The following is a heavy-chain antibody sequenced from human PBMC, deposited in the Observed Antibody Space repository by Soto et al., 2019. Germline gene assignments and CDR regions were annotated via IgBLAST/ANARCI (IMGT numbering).Heavy chain of an antibody. CDR1: GCTFTSYY. V-gene: IGHV1-46*01. CDR2: INPSGGST. CDR3: ARKHNVYNCSDP. D-gene: IGHD3-16*01. Sequence: ASVKVSCKASGCTFTSYYMHWVRQAPGQGLEWMGIINPSGGSTSYAQKFQGRVTMNRDTSTSTVYTELSSLRSEDTAVYYCARKHNVYNCSDPWGQGTRVPV. J-gene: IGHJ5*02.